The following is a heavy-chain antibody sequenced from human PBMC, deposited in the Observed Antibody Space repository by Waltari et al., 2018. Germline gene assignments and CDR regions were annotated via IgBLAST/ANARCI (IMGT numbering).Heavy chain of an antibody. CDR1: GFTLSSFG. Sequence: QVQLVESGGGVVQPGGSLRLSCAASGFTLSSFGMHWVRQAPGKGLEWVAVMSYDGNEKYYADSVKGRFTISRDKARNTLYLQMNSLRPEDTAVYSCAKLGFYSYDSSGYSLFDYWGQGTLVTVSS. CDR3: AKLGFYSYDSSGYSLFDY. D-gene: IGHD3-22*01. J-gene: IGHJ4*02. CDR2: MSYDGNEK. V-gene: IGHV3-30*18.